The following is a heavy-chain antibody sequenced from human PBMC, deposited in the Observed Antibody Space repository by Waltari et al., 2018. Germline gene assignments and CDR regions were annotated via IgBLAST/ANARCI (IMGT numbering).Heavy chain of an antibody. V-gene: IGHV1-3*01. D-gene: IGHD2-21*02. Sequence: QVQLVQSGAEVKKPGASVKVSCKAPGYTFTSSAMHWVRQAPGQRLEWMGWINAGNCNTKYSQKFQGRVTITADESTSTAYMELSSLRSEDTAVYYCARDRNGGNSGDFQHWGQGTLVTVSS. CDR3: ARDRNGGNSGDFQH. J-gene: IGHJ1*01. CDR2: INAGNCNT. CDR1: GYTFTSSA.